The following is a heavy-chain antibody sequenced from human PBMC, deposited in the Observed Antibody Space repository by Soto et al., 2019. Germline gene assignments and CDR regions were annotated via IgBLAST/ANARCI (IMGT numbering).Heavy chain of an antibody. V-gene: IGHV4-30-4*01. CDR1: GGSISSGDYY. CDR3: ARGRLLWFGELFAPYFDY. CDR2: IYYSGST. J-gene: IGHJ4*02. D-gene: IGHD3-10*01. Sequence: PSETLSLTCTVSGGSISSGDYYWSWIRQPPGKGLEWIGYIYYSGSTYYNPSLKSRVTISVDTSKNQFSLKLSSVTAADTAVYYCARGRLLWFGELFAPYFDYWGQGTLVTVSS.